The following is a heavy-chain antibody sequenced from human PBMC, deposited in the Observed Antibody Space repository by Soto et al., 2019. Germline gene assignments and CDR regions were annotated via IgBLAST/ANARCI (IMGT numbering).Heavy chain of an antibody. CDR1: GFTFSSSD. V-gene: IGHV3-13*05. Sequence: EVQLVESGGGLVQPGGSVRLSCAASGFTFSSSDMHWVRQATGKGLEWVSGIGSAGDPYYAGSVKGRFTISRENAKNSLYLQMNSLRAGDTAVYYCARWNWQQLAFDYWGQGTLVTVSS. J-gene: IGHJ4*02. D-gene: IGHD6-13*01. CDR2: IGSAGDP. CDR3: ARWNWQQLAFDY.